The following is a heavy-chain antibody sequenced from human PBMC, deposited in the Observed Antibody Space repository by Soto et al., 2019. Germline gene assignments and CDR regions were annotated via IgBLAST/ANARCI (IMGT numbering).Heavy chain of an antibody. V-gene: IGHV4-30-2*01. CDR3: ARGQVVAAQH. J-gene: IGHJ4*02. CDR1: GGSISSGGYS. D-gene: IGHD2-15*01. CDR2: IYHSGST. Sequence: QLQLQESGSGLVKPSQTLSLTCAVSGGSISSGGYSWSWIRQPPGKGLEWIGYIYHSGSTYYNPSPXSXVXIXXDRSKNQFSLKLSSVTAADTAGYYCARGQVVAAQHWGQGTLVTVSS.